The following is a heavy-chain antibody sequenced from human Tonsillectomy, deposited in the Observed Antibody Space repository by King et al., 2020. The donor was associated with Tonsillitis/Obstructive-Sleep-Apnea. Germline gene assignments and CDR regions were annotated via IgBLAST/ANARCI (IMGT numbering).Heavy chain of an antibody. Sequence: VQLVQSGGGLVQPGGSLRLSCAASGFTFSLARMSWVRQAPGKGLEWVGRITSKSDGRTLAYTAPVKDRLTISRDDSKNRLYLQMNSLKTEDTAVYYCTARGGRYWGQGTLVTVSS. D-gene: IGHD3-10*01. V-gene: IGHV3-15*01. J-gene: IGHJ4*02. CDR1: GFTFSLAR. CDR3: TARGGRY. CDR2: ITSKSDGRTL.